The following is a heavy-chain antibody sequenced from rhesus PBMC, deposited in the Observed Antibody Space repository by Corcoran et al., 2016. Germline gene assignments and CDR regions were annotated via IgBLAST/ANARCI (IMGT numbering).Heavy chain of an antibody. J-gene: IGHJ5-2*02. CDR3: ARSTPPGGGNSLDV. CDR2: IGGSSGST. CDR1: GGSISGYY. D-gene: IGHD6-37*01. V-gene: IGHV4-165*02. Sequence: QVQLQESGPGLVKPSETLSLTCAVSGGSISGYYWTCLRPPPGTGLEGIGYIGGSSGSTYYNPSLKSRVTISTDTSKNQFSLKLSSVTAADTAVYYCARSTPPGGGNSLDVWGRGVLVTVSS.